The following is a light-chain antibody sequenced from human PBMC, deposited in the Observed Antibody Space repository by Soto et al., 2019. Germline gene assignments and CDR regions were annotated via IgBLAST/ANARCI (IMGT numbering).Light chain of an antibody. CDR1: SSNIGSNS. CDR3: AAWDDSLSGVV. J-gene: IGLJ2*01. V-gene: IGLV1-47*01. CDR2: SNS. Sequence: QSVLTQPPSASGTPGQRVTISCSGSSSNIGSNSVHWYQQLPGTAPKLLIYSNSQRPSGVPERISGSKSGTSASLAISGLRSEDEADYYCAAWDDSLSGVVFGGGTQVTVL.